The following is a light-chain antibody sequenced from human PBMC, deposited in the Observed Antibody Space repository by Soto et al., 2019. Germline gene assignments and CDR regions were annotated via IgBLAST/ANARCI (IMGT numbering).Light chain of an antibody. Sequence: EIVLTQSPATLSLSPGERATLSCRASQSVSSYVAWYQQKPGQAPRFLIFDASNRATGTPARFSGSGSGTDFTLTISSLEPEDFAVYYCQQRSNWPPYTFGQGTRLEIK. CDR1: QSVSSY. CDR3: QQRSNWPPYT. J-gene: IGKJ5*01. CDR2: DAS. V-gene: IGKV3-11*01.